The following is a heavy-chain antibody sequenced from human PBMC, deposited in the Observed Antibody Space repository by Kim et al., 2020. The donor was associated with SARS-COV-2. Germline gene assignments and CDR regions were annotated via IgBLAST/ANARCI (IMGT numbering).Heavy chain of an antibody. CDR3: AKGGLYDNGAYLLGLDY. Sequence: GGSLRLSCEASGFTFSNYGMHWVRQAPGKGLEWVAVISYDGSTKNSGDSVKGRFTISRDNSKNTLFLQMSSLRAEDTAIYYCAKGGLYDNGAYLLGLDYWGQGTLVTVSS. D-gene: IGHD2-8*01. CDR1: GFTFSNYG. CDR2: ISYDGSTK. V-gene: IGHV3-30*18. J-gene: IGHJ4*02.